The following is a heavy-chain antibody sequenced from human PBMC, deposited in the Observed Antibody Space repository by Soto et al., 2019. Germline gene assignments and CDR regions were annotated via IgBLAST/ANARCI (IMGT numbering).Heavy chain of an antibody. D-gene: IGHD3-10*01. V-gene: IGHV3-23*01. CDR3: AKNVLLWFGELSDFDY. CDR1: GFTFSSYA. J-gene: IGHJ4*02. CDR2: ISGSGGST. Sequence: PGGSLRLACAASGFTFSSYAMSWVRQAPGKGLEWVSAISGSGGSTYYADSVKGRFTISRDNSKNTLYLQMNSLRAEDTAVYYCAKNVLLWFGELSDFDYWGQGTLVTAPQ.